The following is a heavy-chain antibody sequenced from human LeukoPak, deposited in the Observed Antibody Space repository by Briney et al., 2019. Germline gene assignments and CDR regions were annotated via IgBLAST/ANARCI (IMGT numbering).Heavy chain of an antibody. CDR1: GFTFSSYS. D-gene: IGHD3-22*01. CDR3: AREGSSGYYDSDY. V-gene: IGHV3-21*01. J-gene: IGHJ4*02. CDR2: ISSSSSYI. Sequence: PGGSLRLSCAASGFTFSSYSMNWVRQAPGKGLEWVSSISSSSSYIYYADSVKGRFTISRDNAKNSLYLQMNSLRAEDTAVYYCAREGSSGYYDSDYWGQGTLVTVSS.